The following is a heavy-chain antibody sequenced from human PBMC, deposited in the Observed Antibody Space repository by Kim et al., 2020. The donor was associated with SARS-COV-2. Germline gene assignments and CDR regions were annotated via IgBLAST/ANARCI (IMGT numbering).Heavy chain of an antibody. V-gene: IGHV4-38-2*02. CDR2: ISHSGST. CDR1: DYSITRGSY. J-gene: IGHJ2*01. Sequence: SETLSLTCTVSDYSITRGSYWGWIRQPPGKGLEWIGTISHSGSTYYNPXLKXXXTLSXDTSXXQFSLYLSSVTAADTXXXYXXRFDPYWYFDLWGRGTLVXVSS. D-gene: IGHD3-9*01. CDR3: XRFDPYWYFDL.